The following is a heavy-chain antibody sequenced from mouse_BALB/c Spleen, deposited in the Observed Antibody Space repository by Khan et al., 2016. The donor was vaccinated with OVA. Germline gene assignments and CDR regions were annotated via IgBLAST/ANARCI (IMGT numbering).Heavy chain of an antibody. J-gene: IGHJ4*01. D-gene: IGHD1-2*01. CDR2: IDPATGNI. CDR1: GFNIKDTY. V-gene: IGHV14-3*02. CDR3: ARTEIRDYGSYTLDY. Sequence: VQLKQSGAELVKPGASVKLSCTTSGFNIKDTYIHWVKQRPEQGLEWVGRIDPATGNIKYDPKFQGKATITADTSSNTAYLHLSSLTSEDTADYYCARTEIRDYGSYTLDYWGQGTSVTVSS.